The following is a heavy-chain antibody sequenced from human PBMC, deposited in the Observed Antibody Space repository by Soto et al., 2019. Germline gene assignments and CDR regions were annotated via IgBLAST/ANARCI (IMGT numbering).Heavy chain of an antibody. CDR2: IYYSGSV. CDR1: SDSLSRSHW. D-gene: IGHD3-9*01. V-gene: IGHV4-4*02. CDR3: AKRLEDDILTGYYTGRGHYGLDV. J-gene: IGHJ6*02. Sequence: ASETLSLTCALSSDSLSRSHWLTWGRQSPGKGLEWLGDIYYSGSVYYNPSLRSRISISMDKSNNQFSLNLSSVTAADTAVYYCAKRLEDDILTGYYTGRGHYGLDVWGQGTTVTVSS.